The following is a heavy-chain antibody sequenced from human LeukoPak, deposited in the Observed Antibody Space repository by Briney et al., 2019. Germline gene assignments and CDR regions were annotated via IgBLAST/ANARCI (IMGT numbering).Heavy chain of an antibody. CDR2: ISSNGGST. CDR3: ARAGSSGSLLHFDY. D-gene: IGHD3-22*01. J-gene: IGHJ4*02. CDR1: GFTFSSYA. V-gene: IGHV3-64*01. Sequence: GGSLRLSCAASGFTFSSYAMHCVRQAPGKGLEYVSAISSNGGSTYYANSVKGRFTISRDNSKNTLYLQMGSLRAEDMAVYYCARAGSSGSLLHFDYWGQGTLVTVSS.